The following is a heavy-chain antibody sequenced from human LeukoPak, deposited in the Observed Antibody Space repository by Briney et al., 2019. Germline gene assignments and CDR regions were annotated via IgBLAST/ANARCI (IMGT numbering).Heavy chain of an antibody. V-gene: IGHV1-18*01. CDR3: AKVKGAGVVPAAKFDY. Sequence: GASVKVSCKASGYTFTSYGISWVRQAPGQGLEWMGWISAYNGNTNYAQNLQGRVTMTTDTSTSTAYMELRSLRSDDTAVYYCAKVKGAGVVPAAKFDYWGQGTLVTVSS. CDR2: ISAYNGNT. CDR1: GYTFTSYG. D-gene: IGHD2-2*01. J-gene: IGHJ4*02.